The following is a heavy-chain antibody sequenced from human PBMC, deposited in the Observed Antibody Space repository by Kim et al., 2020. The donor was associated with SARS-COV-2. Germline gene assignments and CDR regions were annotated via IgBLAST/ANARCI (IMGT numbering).Heavy chain of an antibody. V-gene: IGHV4-34*01. D-gene: IGHD2-15*01. CDR3: ARSSVGWYPDY. J-gene: IGHJ4*02. Sequence: SETLSLTCAVYGGSFSGYYWSWIRQPPGKGLEWIGEINHSGSTNYNPSLKSRVTISVDTSKNQFSLKLSSVTAADTAVYYCARSSVGWYPDYWGQGTLVTVSS. CDR1: GGSFSGYY. CDR2: INHSGST.